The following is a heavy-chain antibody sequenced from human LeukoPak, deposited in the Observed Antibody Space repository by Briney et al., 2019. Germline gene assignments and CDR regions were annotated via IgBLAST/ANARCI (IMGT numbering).Heavy chain of an antibody. CDR3: ARSPPRAAAGKLYYYYGMDV. CDR1: GFTFSSYS. CDR2: ISSSSYI. Sequence: PGGSLRLSCAASGFTFSSYSMNWVRQAPRKGLEWVSSISSSSYIYYADSVKGRFTISRDNAKNSLYLQMNSLRAEDTAVYYCARSPPRAAAGKLYYYYGMDVWGKGTTVTVSS. J-gene: IGHJ6*04. D-gene: IGHD6-13*01. V-gene: IGHV3-21*01.